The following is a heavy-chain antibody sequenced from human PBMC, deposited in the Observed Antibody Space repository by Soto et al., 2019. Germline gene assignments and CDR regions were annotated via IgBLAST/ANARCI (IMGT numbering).Heavy chain of an antibody. Sequence: EVQLVEAGGGLIQPGGSLRLSCVASGFIVSSHYMSWVRQAPGKGLEWVSAIYSGGSIYYTDSVEGRFTISRDVSKNILYLQMNSLRADDTAVYYCARDRGDCSSVSCYGSFYYGMDVWGQGTTVIVS. J-gene: IGHJ6*02. CDR2: IYSGGSI. V-gene: IGHV3-53*01. CDR1: GFIVSSHY. D-gene: IGHD2-2*01. CDR3: ARDRGDCSSVSCYGSFYYGMDV.